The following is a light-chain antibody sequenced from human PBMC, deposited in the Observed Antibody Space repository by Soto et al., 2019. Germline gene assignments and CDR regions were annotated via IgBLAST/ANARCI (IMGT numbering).Light chain of an antibody. CDR3: QQADSFPLT. Sequence: DIQMTHSPSSVSASVGDRVIITCRASQDISSWLAWYQQKAGEAPKLLIFAASRLHSGVPSRFSGSVSGTDFTLTITNLQPEDFATYYCQQADSFPLTFGGGTKVEIK. CDR1: QDISSW. CDR2: AAS. V-gene: IGKV1D-12*01. J-gene: IGKJ4*01.